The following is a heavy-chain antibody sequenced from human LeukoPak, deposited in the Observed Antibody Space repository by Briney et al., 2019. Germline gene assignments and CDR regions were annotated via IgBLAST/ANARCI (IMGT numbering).Heavy chain of an antibody. CDR2: ISTTSRYI. Sequence: GGSLRLSCAASGFTFSSYSMNWVRQAPGKGLEWVSSISTTSRYIYYADSVKGRFTVSRDNAKNSLSLQMNSLRAEDTAVYYCARGNSDYDHDYWGQGTLVTVSS. V-gene: IGHV3-21*01. D-gene: IGHD4-11*01. CDR1: GFTFSSYS. J-gene: IGHJ4*02. CDR3: ARGNSDYDHDY.